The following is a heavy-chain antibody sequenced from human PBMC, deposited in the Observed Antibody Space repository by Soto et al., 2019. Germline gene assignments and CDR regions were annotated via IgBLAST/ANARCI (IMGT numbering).Heavy chain of an antibody. CDR3: TNWNYVDY. V-gene: IGHV3-74*01. D-gene: IGHD1-1*01. CDR2: INSDGTIT. CDR1: GFTFSNSW. J-gene: IGHJ4*02. Sequence: EVRLVESGGGLVQPGGSLRLSCAASGFTFSNSWMPWVRQPPGKGPVWVARINSDGTITNYADSVKGRFTISRDNAKDTLYLQMNSLGAEDTAVYYCTNWNYVDYWGQGTLVTVSS.